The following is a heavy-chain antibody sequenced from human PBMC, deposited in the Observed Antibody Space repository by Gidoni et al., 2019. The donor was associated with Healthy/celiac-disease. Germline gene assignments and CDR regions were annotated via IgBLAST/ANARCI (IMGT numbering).Heavy chain of an antibody. CDR1: GSPFSSSA. CDR2: ISGSGGST. CDR3: AKRPYYYDSSGTYYFDY. J-gene: IGHJ4*02. D-gene: IGHD3-22*01. V-gene: IGHV3-23*04. Sequence: EVQLVESGGGLVQPGGSLRLSCAASGSPFSSSAIRLVRQAPGKGLEWVSAISGSGGSTYYADSVKGRFTISRDNSKNTLYLQRNSLRAEDTAVYYCAKRPYYYDSSGTYYFDYWGQGTLVTVSS.